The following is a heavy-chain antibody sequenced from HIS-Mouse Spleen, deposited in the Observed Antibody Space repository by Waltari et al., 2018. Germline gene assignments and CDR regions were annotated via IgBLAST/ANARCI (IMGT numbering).Heavy chain of an antibody. D-gene: IGHD3-22*01. V-gene: IGHV3-23*01. Sequence: EVQLLESGGGLVQPGGSLRLSCAASGFTFSSYAMSWVRQAPGKGLEWVSAISGSGGSTYYADSVKGRFTLSRDNSKNTLYLQMNSLRAEDTAVYYCAKLNEVVVIMYYFDYWGQGTLVTVSS. J-gene: IGHJ4*02. CDR3: AKLNEVVVIMYYFDY. CDR1: GFTFSSYA. CDR2: ISGSGGST.